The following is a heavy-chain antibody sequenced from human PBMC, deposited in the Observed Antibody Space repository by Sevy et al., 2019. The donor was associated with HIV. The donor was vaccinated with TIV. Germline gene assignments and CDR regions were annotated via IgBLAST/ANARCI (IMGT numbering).Heavy chain of an antibody. D-gene: IGHD2-15*01. CDR3: ARDMAQGYCSGGSCFIDY. CDR2: INSDGSST. V-gene: IGHV3-74*01. CDR1: GFTFSSYW. Sequence: GGSLRLSCAASGFTFSSYWMHWVRQAPGKGLVWVSRINSDGSSTRYADSVKGRFTISRDNAKNTLYLQMNSLRAEDTAVYYCARDMAQGYCSGGSCFIDYWGQGTLVTVSS. J-gene: IGHJ4*02.